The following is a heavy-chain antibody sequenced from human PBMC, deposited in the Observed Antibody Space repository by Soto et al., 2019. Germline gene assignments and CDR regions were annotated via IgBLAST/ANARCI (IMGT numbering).Heavy chain of an antibody. D-gene: IGHD2-2*01. CDR2: IIPIFGTA. Sequence: GASVKVSCKASGCTFSSYAISWVRQAPGQGLEWMGGIIPIFGTANYAQNVQGRVTITADKSTSTPYTELSSLRSEDTAVYDCARGRGSGIVVVPASIQGWFDPCGQGTLVTVSS. CDR1: GCTFSSYA. J-gene: IGHJ5*02. V-gene: IGHV1-69*06. CDR3: ARGRGSGIVVVPASIQGWFDP.